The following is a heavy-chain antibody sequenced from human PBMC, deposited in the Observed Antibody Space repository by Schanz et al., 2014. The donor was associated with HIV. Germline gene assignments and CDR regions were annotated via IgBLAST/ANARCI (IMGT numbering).Heavy chain of an antibody. D-gene: IGHD3-22*01. Sequence: EVQLMESGGGLVKPGGSLRLSCAAGGFTSSDYTMNWVRQAPGKGLEWVSSISSSSGYIRYADSVRGRFTISRDNSKNTLYLQMNRLRTEDTALYYCAKGASPYHDSSGFYPDYWGQGTLVTVSS. CDR3: AKGASPYHDSSGFYPDY. CDR1: GFTSSDYT. CDR2: ISSSSGYI. V-gene: IGHV3-21*04. J-gene: IGHJ4*02.